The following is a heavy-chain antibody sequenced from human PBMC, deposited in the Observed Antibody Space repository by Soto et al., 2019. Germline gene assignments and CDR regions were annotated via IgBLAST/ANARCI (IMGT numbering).Heavy chain of an antibody. Sequence: GGSLRLSCAASGFTFSSYSMNWVRQAPGKGLEWVSGISGSGGNTYYADSVKGRFTISRDNSENTLYLQMNNLRAEDTAVYYCAKGYHVWLGELFPYFDYWGQGTLVTVSS. V-gene: IGHV3-23*01. CDR1: GFTFSSYS. CDR3: AKGYHVWLGELFPYFDY. D-gene: IGHD3-10*01. J-gene: IGHJ4*02. CDR2: ISGSGGNT.